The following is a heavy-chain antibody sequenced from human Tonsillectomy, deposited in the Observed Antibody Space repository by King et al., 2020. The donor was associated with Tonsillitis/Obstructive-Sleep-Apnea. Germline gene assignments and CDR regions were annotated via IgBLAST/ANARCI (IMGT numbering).Heavy chain of an antibody. D-gene: IGHD3-9*01. J-gene: IGHJ4*02. V-gene: IGHV2-5*02. CDR2: IYWDDDK. CDR3: AHSAPYYYILTGYYSATFFGFDY. Sequence: TLQESGPTLVKPPQTLTLTCTFSGFSLSTSGVGVGWIRQPPGQALEWLALIYWDDDKRYSPSLKSRLTITKDTSKNQVVLTMTNMDPVDTATYYCAHSAPYYYILTGYYSATFFGFDYWGQGTLVTVSS. CDR1: GFSLSTSGVG.